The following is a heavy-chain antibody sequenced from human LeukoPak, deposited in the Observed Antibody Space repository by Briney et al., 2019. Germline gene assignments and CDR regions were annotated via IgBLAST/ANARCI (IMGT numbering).Heavy chain of an antibody. D-gene: IGHD3-22*01. CDR3: ARDITMIVVGPYYGMDV. CDR2: IIPIFGIA. CDR1: GGTFSSYA. Sequence: SVKVSCKASGGTFSSYAISWVRQAPGQGFEWMGRIIPIFGIANYAQKFQGRVTITADKSTSTAYMELSSLRSEDTAVYYCARDITMIVVGPYYGMDVWGQGTTVTVSS. V-gene: IGHV1-69*04. J-gene: IGHJ6*02.